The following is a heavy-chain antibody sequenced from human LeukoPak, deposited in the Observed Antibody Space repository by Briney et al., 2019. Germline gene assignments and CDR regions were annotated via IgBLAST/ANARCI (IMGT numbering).Heavy chain of an antibody. CDR1: GYTFTSYY. Sequence: ASVKVSCKASGYTFTSYYMHWVRQAPGQGLEWMGIINPSGGSTSYAQKFQGRVTMTRDMSTSTVYMELSSLRAGDTAVYSCARHDGDYGVKVPFDYWGQGTLVTVSS. J-gene: IGHJ4*02. D-gene: IGHD4-17*01. V-gene: IGHV1-46*01. CDR3: ARHDGDYGVKVPFDY. CDR2: INPSGGST.